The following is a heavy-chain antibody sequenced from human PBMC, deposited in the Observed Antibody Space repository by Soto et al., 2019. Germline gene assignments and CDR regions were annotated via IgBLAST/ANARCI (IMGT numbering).Heavy chain of an antibody. D-gene: IGHD1-26*01. CDR1: GYSFTSLD. Sequence: QVQLVQSGAEVREPGASVKVSCKASGYSFTSLDINWVRQNAGQGLEWMGWMEPSTGRTGYAQKFQCRVTMTRDTSINTAYMELTTLTSDDTAFYYCARGVSAGVDYWGQGTLVIVSS. CDR3: ARGVSAGVDY. CDR2: MEPSTGRT. J-gene: IGHJ4*02. V-gene: IGHV1-8*01.